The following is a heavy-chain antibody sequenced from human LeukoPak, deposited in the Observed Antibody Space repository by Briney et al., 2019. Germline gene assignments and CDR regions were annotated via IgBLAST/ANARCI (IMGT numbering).Heavy chain of an antibody. CDR3: ASSSSWYNWFDP. CDR1: GGSISSGGYY. J-gene: IGHJ5*02. D-gene: IGHD6-13*01. Sequence: PSETLSLTCTVSGGSISSGGYYWNWIRQHPGKGLEWIGYIYYSGSTYYNPSLKSRVTISVDTSKNQFSLKLSSVTAADTAVYYCASSSSWYNWFDPWGQGTLVTVSS. V-gene: IGHV4-31*03. CDR2: IYYSGST.